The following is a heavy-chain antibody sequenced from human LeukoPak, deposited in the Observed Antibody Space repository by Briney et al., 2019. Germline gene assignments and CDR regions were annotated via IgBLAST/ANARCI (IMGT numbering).Heavy chain of an antibody. CDR3: ARDETVGRLFDY. D-gene: IGHD4-23*01. CDR2: IYYSGST. V-gene: IGHV4-39*07. J-gene: IGHJ4*02. CDR1: GGSISSSSYY. Sequence: SETLSLTCTVSGGSISSSSYYWGWIRQPPGKGLEWIGSIYYSGSTYYNPPLKSRVTISVDTSKNQFSLKLSSVTAADTAVYYCARDETVGRLFDYWGQGTLVTVSS.